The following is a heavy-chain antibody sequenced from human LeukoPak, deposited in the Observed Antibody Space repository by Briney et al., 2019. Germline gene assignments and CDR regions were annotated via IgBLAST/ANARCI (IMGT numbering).Heavy chain of an antibody. CDR2: VSGSGGNT. CDR1: GFTFSGHA. J-gene: IGHJ4*02. D-gene: IGHD7-27*01. V-gene: IGHV3-23*01. Sequence: GGSLRLSCVAPGFTFSGHAMSWVRQAPGKGLEWVSSVSGSGGNTYYADSVKGRFTISRDNSKNTVCLQMNSLRAEDTAMYFCARIITGDLDYWGQGTLVTVSS. CDR3: ARIITGDLDY.